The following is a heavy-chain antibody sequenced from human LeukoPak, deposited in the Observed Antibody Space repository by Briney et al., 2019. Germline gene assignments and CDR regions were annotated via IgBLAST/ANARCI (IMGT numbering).Heavy chain of an antibody. CDR3: ARGGDGYNLGFQWYFDL. V-gene: IGHV4-59*01. CDR1: GGSISTYY. CDR2: IYYSGST. J-gene: IGHJ2*01. D-gene: IGHD5-24*01. Sequence: SETLSLTCTVSGGSISTYYWSWIRQPPGKGLEWIGYIYYSGSTNYNPSLKSRVTISLDTSKDQFSLKLSSVTAADTAVYYCARGGDGYNLGFQWYFDLWGRGTLVTASS.